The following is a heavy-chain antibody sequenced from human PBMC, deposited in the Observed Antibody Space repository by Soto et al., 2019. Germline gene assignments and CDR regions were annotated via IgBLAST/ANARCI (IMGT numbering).Heavy chain of an antibody. J-gene: IGHJ4*02. V-gene: IGHV1-2*02. D-gene: IGHD6-6*01. CDR1: GYTFTGYY. Sequence: ASVKVSCKASGYTFTGYYIHWVRQAPGQGLEWMGSISPHSGGPNYAQRFQGRFTISRDNSKNTLYLQMNSLRAEDTAVYYCAKIPGQLALLGLFDYWGQGTLVTVSS. CDR2: ISPHSGGP. CDR3: AKIPGQLALLGLFDY.